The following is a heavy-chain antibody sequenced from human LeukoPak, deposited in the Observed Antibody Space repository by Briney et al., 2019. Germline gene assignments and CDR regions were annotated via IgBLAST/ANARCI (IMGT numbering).Heavy chain of an antibody. D-gene: IGHD3-9*01. CDR1: GFTFSSYA. CDR2: ISGSGGST. J-gene: IGHJ6*02. Sequence: PGGSLRLSCAASGFTFSSYAVSWVRQAPGKGLEWVSTISGSGGSTYYADSVKGRFTISRDISKNTLYLQMNSLRGEDTAVFYCAKGSGYDILTGYYPHYHYYGMDVWGQGTTVTVSS. V-gene: IGHV3-23*01. CDR3: AKGSGYDILTGYYPHYHYYGMDV.